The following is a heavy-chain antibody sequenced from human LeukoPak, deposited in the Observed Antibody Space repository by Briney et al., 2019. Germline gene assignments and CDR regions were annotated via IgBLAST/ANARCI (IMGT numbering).Heavy chain of an antibody. Sequence: RGSLRLSCAASGFTFSSYAMSWVRQAPGKGLEWVSAISGSGGSTYYADSVKGRFTISRDNSKNTLYLQMNSLRAEDTAVYYCAKDLNSGSTIDYWGQGTLVTVSS. CDR2: ISGSGGST. CDR3: AKDLNSGSTIDY. CDR1: GFTFSSYA. D-gene: IGHD1-26*01. V-gene: IGHV3-23*01. J-gene: IGHJ4*02.